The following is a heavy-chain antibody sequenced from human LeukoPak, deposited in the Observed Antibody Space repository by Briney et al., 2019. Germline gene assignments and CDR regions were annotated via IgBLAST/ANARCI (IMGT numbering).Heavy chain of an antibody. D-gene: IGHD3-22*01. Sequence: PGGSLRLSCAASGFSFSNYGMHWVRQAPGKGLEWVALIWNEGTNKYYADSVKGRFTISGDNAKNSLYLQMNSLRAEDTAVYYCARALDDSSGYYLFPGVPFDYWGQGTLVTVSS. V-gene: IGHV3-33*01. CDR2: IWNEGTNK. CDR3: ARALDDSSGYYLFPGVPFDY. CDR1: GFSFSNYG. J-gene: IGHJ4*02.